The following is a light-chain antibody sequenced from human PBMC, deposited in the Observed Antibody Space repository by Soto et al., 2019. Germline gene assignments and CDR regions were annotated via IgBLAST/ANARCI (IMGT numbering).Light chain of an antibody. Sequence: QAVVTQPPSASGTPGQRVTISCSGSRSNIGSNNVYWYQQLPGTAPKHLIYNNDKRPSGVPDRFSGSKSGTSASLAITGLHSEDEADYYCAAWDDSLNGVYVFGPGTKLTVL. CDR1: RSNIGSNN. V-gene: IGLV1-44*01. CDR2: NND. CDR3: AAWDDSLNGVYV. J-gene: IGLJ1*01.